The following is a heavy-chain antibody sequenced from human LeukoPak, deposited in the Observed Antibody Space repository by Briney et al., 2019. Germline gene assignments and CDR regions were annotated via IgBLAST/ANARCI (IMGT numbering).Heavy chain of an antibody. V-gene: IGHV3-23*01. CDR1: GFTLSTNA. CDR2: ISGSGAST. Sequence: GGSLRLSCLTSGFTLSTNAMSWVRQAPGKGLEWISGISGSGASTYYADSVKGRFTISRDNAKNSLYLQMNNLRAEDTAVYYCARYCGGDCYGMDVWGQGATVTVSS. D-gene: IGHD2-21*01. J-gene: IGHJ6*02. CDR3: ARYCGGDCYGMDV.